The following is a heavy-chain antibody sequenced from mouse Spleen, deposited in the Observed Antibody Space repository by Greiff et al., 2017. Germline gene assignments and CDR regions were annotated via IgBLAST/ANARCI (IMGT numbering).Heavy chain of an antibody. CDR2: ISSGGGNT. CDR3: GGYPSLDWCVDY. J-gene: IGHJ2*01. Sequence: LLQSGGGLVKPGGSLKLSCAASGFTFTSYTMSWVRQTPEQRLEWVATISSGGGNTYYPDSVKGRFTISRDNATNTPYLQMSSLTSEDTAVYYCGGYPSLDWCVDYCGQGTTLTVSS. D-gene: IGHD1-1*02. V-gene: IGHV5-9*03. CDR1: GFTFTSYT.